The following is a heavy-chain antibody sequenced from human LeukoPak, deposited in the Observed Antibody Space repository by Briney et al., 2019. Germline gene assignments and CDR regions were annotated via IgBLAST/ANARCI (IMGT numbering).Heavy chain of an antibody. CDR2: MNPNSGNT. D-gene: IGHD6-6*01. J-gene: IGHJ6*02. V-gene: IGHV1-8*01. CDR3: ARVEEYSSSFLYYYYYGMDV. Sequence: ASVKVSCKASGYTFTSYGINWVRQATGQGLEWMGWMNPNSGNTGYAQKFQGRVTMTRNTSISTAYMELSSLRSEDTAVYYCARVEEYSSSFLYYYYYGMDVWGQGTTVTVSS. CDR1: GYTFTSYG.